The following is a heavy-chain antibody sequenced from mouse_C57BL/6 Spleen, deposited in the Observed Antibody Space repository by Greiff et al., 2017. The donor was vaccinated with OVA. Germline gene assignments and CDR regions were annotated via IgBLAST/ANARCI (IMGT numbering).Heavy chain of an antibody. V-gene: IGHV1-62-2*01. J-gene: IGHJ1*03. CDR2: FYPGSGSI. Sequence: QVQLQQPGAELVKPGASVKLSCKASGYTFTEYSIHWVKQRPGQGLEWIGWFYPGSGSIKYNEKFKDKATLTVDKSSSTVYMELSRLTSEDSAVYFCARLEEKGAYWYFDVWGTGTTVTVSS. CDR1: GYTFTEYS. CDR3: ARLEEKGAYWYFDV.